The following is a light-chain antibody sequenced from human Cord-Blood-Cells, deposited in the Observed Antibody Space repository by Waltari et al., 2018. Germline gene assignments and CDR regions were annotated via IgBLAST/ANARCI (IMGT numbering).Light chain of an antibody. CDR3: QSYDSILSCLV. CDR2: GNS. V-gene: IGLV1-40*01. Sequence: QSVLTQPPSVSGAPGQRVTISCTGSSSNIGAGYDVHWYQQLPGTAPKLLIYGNSNRPSGVPDTVSASKLATSASLSIIGLQAEDEVDFYCQSYDSILSCLVFGGCTKLTVL. J-gene: IGLJ3*02. CDR1: SSNIGAGYD.